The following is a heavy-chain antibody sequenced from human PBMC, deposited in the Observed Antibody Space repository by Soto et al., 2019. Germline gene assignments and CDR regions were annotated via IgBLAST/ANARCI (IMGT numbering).Heavy chain of an antibody. Sequence: PSETLSLTCAVYGGSFSGYYWSWIRQPPGKGLEWIGEINHSGSTNYNPSLKSRVTISVDTSKNQFSLKLSSVTAADTAVYYCARQRYDYIWGSYRTRAHDAFDIWGQGTLVTVSS. CDR2: INHSGST. J-gene: IGHJ3*02. D-gene: IGHD3-16*02. CDR3: ARQRYDYIWGSYRTRAHDAFDI. V-gene: IGHV4-34*01. CDR1: GGSFSGYY.